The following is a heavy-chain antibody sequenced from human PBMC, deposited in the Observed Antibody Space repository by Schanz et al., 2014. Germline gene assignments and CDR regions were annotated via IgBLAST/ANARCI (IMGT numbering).Heavy chain of an antibody. CDR1: GFTFSDYY. D-gene: IGHD6-13*01. V-gene: IGHV3-11*01. J-gene: IGHJ4*02. CDR3: ARLDSSSWYPRY. CDR2: ISDSGDST. Sequence: QVQLVESGGGLVKPGGSLRLSCAASGFTFSDYYMTWIRQAPGKGLEWVSDISDSGDSTHYADSVKGRFTISRDNAKNSLFLQMNSLSAEDTAVYYCARLDSSSWYPRYWGQGTLXTVSS.